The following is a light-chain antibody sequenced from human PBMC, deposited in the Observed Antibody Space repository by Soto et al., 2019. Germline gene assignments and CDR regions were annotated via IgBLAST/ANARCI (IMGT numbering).Light chain of an antibody. CDR1: ESISSW. Sequence: GDRVTITCRASESISSWLAWYQQKPGKAPKLLIYDASSLESGVPSRFSGSGSGTECTLTISSLQPDDVAVDYCQQYNNWPQTFGQGTKVDIK. J-gene: IGKJ1*01. V-gene: IGKV1-5*01. CDR3: QQYNNWPQT. CDR2: DAS.